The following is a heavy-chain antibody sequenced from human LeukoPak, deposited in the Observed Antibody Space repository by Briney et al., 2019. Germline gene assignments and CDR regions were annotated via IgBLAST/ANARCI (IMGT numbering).Heavy chain of an antibody. CDR3: AKAEWGEIIRIMITFGGVIAKPFDY. CDR2: ISGSGGST. Sequence: GGSLRLSCAASGFTFSSYAMSWVRQAPGKGLEWVSAISGSGGSTYYADSVKGRFTISRDNSKNTLYLQMNSLRAEDTAVYYCAKAEWGEIIRIMITFGGVIAKPFDYWGQGTLVTVSS. J-gene: IGHJ4*02. D-gene: IGHD3-16*02. V-gene: IGHV3-23*01. CDR1: GFTFSSYA.